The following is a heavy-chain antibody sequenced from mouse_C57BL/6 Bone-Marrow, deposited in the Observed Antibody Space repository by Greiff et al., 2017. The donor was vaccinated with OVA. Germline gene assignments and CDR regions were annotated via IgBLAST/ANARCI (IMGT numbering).Heavy chain of an antibody. J-gene: IGHJ3*01. CDR2: ISSGGSYT. V-gene: IGHV5-6*01. CDR1: GFTFSSYG. D-gene: IGHD1-1*01. Sequence: EVKLVESGGDLVKPGGSLKLSCAASGFTFSSYGMSWVRQTPDKRLEWVATISSGGSYTYYPDSVKGRFTIAIDNAKNTLYLQMSSLKSEDTAMYYCARRCRYYPAWFAYWGQGTLVTVSA. CDR3: ARRCRYYPAWFAY.